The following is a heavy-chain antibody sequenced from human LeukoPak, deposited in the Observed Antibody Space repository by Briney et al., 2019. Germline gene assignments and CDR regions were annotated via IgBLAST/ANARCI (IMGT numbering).Heavy chain of an antibody. CDR3: ARATYYYDSSGYYFSAPLFDY. D-gene: IGHD3-22*01. CDR2: IIPIFGTA. V-gene: IGHV1-69*05. J-gene: IGHJ4*02. CDR1: GGTFSSYA. Sequence: SVKLSCKASGGTFSSYAISWVRQAPGQGLEWMGRIIPIFGTANYAQKFQGRVTITTDESTSTAYMELSSLRSEDTAVYYCARATYYYDSSGYYFSAPLFDYWGQGTLVTVSS.